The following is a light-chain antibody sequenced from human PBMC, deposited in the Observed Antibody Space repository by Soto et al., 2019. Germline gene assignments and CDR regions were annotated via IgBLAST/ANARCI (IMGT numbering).Light chain of an antibody. Sequence: QSVLTQPASVSGSPGQSITISCTGSNSDVGSYDYVSWYQQRPGKAPKLIIYAVSIRPSGVSDRFSGSKSGNTAALTIYGLKAEDEADYFCSSYTTSNTYVFGTETKLTVL. CDR1: NSDVGSYDY. V-gene: IGLV2-14*01. CDR2: AVS. CDR3: SSYTTSNTYV. J-gene: IGLJ1*01.